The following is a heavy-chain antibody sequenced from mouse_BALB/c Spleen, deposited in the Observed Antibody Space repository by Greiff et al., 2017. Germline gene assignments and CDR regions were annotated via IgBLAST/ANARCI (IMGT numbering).Heavy chain of an antibody. CDR3: TDYGFAY. D-gene: IGHD2-4*01. J-gene: IGHJ3*01. Sequence: EVQVVESGGGLVKPGGSLKLSCAASGFTFSSYAMSWVRQTPEKRLEWVATISSGGSYTYYPDSVKGRFTISRDNAKNTLYLQMSSLRSEDTAMYYCTDYGFAYWGQGTLVTVSA. CDR1: GFTFSSYA. V-gene: IGHV5-9-3*01. CDR2: ISSGGSYT.